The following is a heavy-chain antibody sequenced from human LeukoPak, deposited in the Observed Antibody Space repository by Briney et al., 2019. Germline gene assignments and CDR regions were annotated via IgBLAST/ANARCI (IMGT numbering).Heavy chain of an antibody. CDR3: ASRGLTEFHYFDY. CDR1: GFTFSSYE. V-gene: IGHV3-48*03. J-gene: IGHJ4*02. Sequence: GGSLRLSCAASGFTFSSYEMSWVRQAPGKGLEWVSYISSSGSTIYYADSVKGRFTISRDNARNSLYLQMNSLRAEDTAVYYCASRGLTEFHYFDYWGPGTLVTVSS. D-gene: IGHD3-10*01. CDR2: ISSSGSTI.